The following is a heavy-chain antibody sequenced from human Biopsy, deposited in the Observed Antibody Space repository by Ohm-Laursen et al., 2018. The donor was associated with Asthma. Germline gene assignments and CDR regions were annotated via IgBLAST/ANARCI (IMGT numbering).Heavy chain of an antibody. D-gene: IGHD5-18*01. CDR1: GFTFSSYS. CDR3: ARFKRGYSYGYAGVFDY. Sequence: SLRLSCSASGFTFSSYSMNWVRQAPGKGLEWVSYISSSSNTIYYADSVKGRFTISRDNAKNSLYLQMNSLRDEDTAVYYCARFKRGYSYGYAGVFDYWGQGTLVTVSS. J-gene: IGHJ4*02. CDR2: ISSSSNTI. V-gene: IGHV3-48*02.